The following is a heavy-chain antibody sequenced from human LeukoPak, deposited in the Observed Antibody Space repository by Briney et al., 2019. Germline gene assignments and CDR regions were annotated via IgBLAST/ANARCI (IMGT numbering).Heavy chain of an antibody. CDR3: ARTLTRSCSGATCYFTWFDP. J-gene: IGHJ5*02. D-gene: IGHD2-15*01. CDR2: IYFTGST. CDR1: GGSISSSGYY. Sequence: PSETLSLTCTVSGGSISSSGYYWGWIRQPPGKGLEWFGSIYFTGSTYYNPSLKSRVTLSVDTSKNQFSLKLTSVTAADTAVYYCARTLTRSCSGATCYFTWFDPWGQGALVTVSS. V-gene: IGHV4-39*01.